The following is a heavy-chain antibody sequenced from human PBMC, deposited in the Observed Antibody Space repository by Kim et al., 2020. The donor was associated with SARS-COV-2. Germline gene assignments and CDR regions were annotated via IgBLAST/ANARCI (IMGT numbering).Heavy chain of an antibody. J-gene: IGHJ4*02. V-gene: IGHV3-30*18. CDR1: GFTFSTSA. CDR3: AKSQNRYGSGNHTGDFDF. Sequence: GGSLRLSCAASGFTFSTSAMHWVRQAPDKGLEWMAVISYDGSSKYYADSVKGRFTIARDNSKNTLYLQMNSLRAEDTAVYFCAKSQNRYGSGNHTGDFDFWGQGTLVSVSS. D-gene: IGHD3-10*01. CDR2: ISYDGSSK.